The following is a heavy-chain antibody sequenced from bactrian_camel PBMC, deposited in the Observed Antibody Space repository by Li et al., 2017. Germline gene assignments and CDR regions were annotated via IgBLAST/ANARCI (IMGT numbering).Heavy chain of an antibody. V-gene: IGHV3S57*01. D-gene: IGHD2*01. Sequence: HVQLVESGGGSVQAGGSLRLSCVGSGRHYCMAWYRQTPGKAREGIAGIRRDGDEYYADSVQGRFTISRDSATNTVYLEMNSLRPEDTAVYYCAAKPYGGSCRVDAESTDWGQGTQVTVS. CDR3: AAKPYGGSCRVDAESTD. CDR1: GRHYC. CDR2: IRRDGDE. J-gene: IGHJ4*01.